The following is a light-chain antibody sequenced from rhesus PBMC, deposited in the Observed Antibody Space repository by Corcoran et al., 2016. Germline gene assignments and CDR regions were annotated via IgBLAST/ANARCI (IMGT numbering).Light chain of an antibody. CDR2: EAS. CDR3: QKYSPRLT. CDR1: QGISSW. J-gene: IGKJ4*01. V-gene: IGKV1-22*01. Sequence: DIQMTQSPSSLSASVGDTVTITCRASQGISSWLAWYQQKPGKAPKLLSYEASSLQSGVPSRFSGSGSGTDYTLTISSLQSEDFGIYYCQKYSPRLTFGGGTKVEIK.